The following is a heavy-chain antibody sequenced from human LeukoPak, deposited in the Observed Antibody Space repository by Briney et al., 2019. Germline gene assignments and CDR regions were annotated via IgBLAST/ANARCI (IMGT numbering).Heavy chain of an antibody. CDR2: ISSSGGTT. CDR1: GFPFSSYA. J-gene: IGHJ6*02. CDR3: GKPLWVRGVTHYDLTYYGMDV. Sequence: GGSLRLSCSASGFPFSSYAMHWVRQAPGKGLEYVSAISSSGGTTYYADSVKGRFTISSDNSKNTLYVQMSSLRVEDTAVYYCGKPLWVRGVTHYDLTYYGMDVWGQGTTVTVSS. V-gene: IGHV3-64*05. D-gene: IGHD3-10*01.